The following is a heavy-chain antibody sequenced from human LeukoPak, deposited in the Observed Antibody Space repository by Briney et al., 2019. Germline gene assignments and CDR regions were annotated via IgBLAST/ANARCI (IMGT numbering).Heavy chain of an antibody. J-gene: IGHJ4*02. CDR2: INPNSGGT. CDR3: ASRTMTASPSYFDY. D-gene: IGHD3-22*01. Sequence: EASVKVSCKASGYTFTGYYMHWVRQAPGQGLEWMGWINPNSGGTNYAQKFQGRVTMTRDTSISTAYMELSRLRSDDTAVYYCASRTMTASPSYFDYWGQGTLVTVS. CDR1: GYTFTGYY. V-gene: IGHV1-2*02.